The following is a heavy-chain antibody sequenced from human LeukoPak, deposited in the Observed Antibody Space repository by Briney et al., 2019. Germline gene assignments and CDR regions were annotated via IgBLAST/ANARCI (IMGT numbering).Heavy chain of an antibody. D-gene: IGHD6-13*01. CDR2: IRYDGSNK. V-gene: IGHV3-30*02. Sequence: PGGSLRLSCAASGFTFSSYGMHWVRQAPGKGLEWVAFIRYDGSNKYYADSVKGRFTISRDNSKNTLYLQMNSLRAEDTAVYYCAKGPAKLAAAGYYFDYWGQGTLVTVSS. J-gene: IGHJ4*02. CDR1: GFTFSSYG. CDR3: AKGPAKLAAAGYYFDY.